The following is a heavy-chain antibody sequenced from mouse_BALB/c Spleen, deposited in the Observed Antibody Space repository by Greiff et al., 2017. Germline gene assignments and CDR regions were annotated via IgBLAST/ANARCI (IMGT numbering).Heavy chain of an antibody. CDR3: ARGGVTTVVPFAY. V-gene: IGHV1-14*01. CDR1: GYTFTSYV. CDR2: INPYNDGT. D-gene: IGHD1-1*01. J-gene: IGHJ3*01. Sequence: VQLKQSGPELVKPGASVKMSCKASGYTFTSYVMHWVKQKPGQGLEWIGYINPYNDGTKYNEKFKGKATLTSDKSSSTAYMELSSLTSEDSAVYYCARGGVTTVVPFAYWGQGTLVTVSA.